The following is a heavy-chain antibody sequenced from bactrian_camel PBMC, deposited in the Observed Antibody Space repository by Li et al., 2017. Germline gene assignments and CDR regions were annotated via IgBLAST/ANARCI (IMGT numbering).Heavy chain of an antibody. V-gene: IGHV3S1*01. Sequence: HVQLVESGGGSVQTGGSLRLSCAASRVTYNKNCMAWFRQAPGKEREAAAGSNDGGIKTYYADSVKGRFTISQDNAKNTLYLQMNMLKPEDTAMYYCAAEGVLAGSRRPDEYNYWGQGTQVTVSS. D-gene: IGHD6*01. CDR3: AAEGVLAGSRRPDEYNY. CDR2: SNDGGIKT. J-gene: IGHJ4*01. CDR1: RVTYNKNC.